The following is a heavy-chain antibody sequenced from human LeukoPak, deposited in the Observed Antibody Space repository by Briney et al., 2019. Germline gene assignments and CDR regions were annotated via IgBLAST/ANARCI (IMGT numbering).Heavy chain of an antibody. D-gene: IGHD3-3*01. CDR2: ISSSGSTI. V-gene: IGHV3-11*01. CDR3: ARRVTILPYYYMDV. CDR1: GFTFSDYY. Sequence: PGGSLRLSCAASGFTFSDYYMSWIRQAPGKGLEWVSYISSSGSTIYYADSVKGRFTISRDNAKNSLYLQMNSLRAEDTAVYYFARRVTILPYYYMDVWGKGTTVTVSS. J-gene: IGHJ6*03.